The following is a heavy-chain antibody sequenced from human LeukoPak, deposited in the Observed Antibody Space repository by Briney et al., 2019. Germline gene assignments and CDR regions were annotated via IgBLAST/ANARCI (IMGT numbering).Heavy chain of an antibody. V-gene: IGHV3-23*01. D-gene: IGHD3-10*01. Sequence: GGSLRLSCTASGFTFGAYWMTWVRQAPGKGLEWVSAISGSGGSTYYADSVKGRFTISRDNSKNTLYLQMNSLRAEDTAVYYCAKMSPYGSGKAYYFDYWGQGTLVTVSS. CDR3: AKMSPYGSGKAYYFDY. CDR2: ISGSGGST. J-gene: IGHJ4*02. CDR1: GFTFGAYW.